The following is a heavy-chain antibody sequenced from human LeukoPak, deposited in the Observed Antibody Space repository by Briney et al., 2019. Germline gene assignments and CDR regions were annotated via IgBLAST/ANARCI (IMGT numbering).Heavy chain of an antibody. J-gene: IGHJ6*03. V-gene: IGHV3-20*04. D-gene: IGHD6-6*01. Sequence: GGSLRLSCAASGFTFDDYDMSWVRQAPGKGLEWVSGINWNGGSTGYADSVKGRFTISRDNAKNSLYLQMNSLGAEDTALYYCARAYSSSSDALWRWSFYYYYMDVWGKGTTVTVSS. CDR1: GFTFDDYD. CDR2: INWNGGST. CDR3: ARAYSSSSDALWRWSFYYYYMDV.